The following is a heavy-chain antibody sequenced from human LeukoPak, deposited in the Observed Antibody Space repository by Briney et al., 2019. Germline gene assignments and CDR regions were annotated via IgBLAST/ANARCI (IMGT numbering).Heavy chain of an antibody. CDR2: IYYSGST. J-gene: IGHJ4*02. CDR3: ARLSRYCSSTSCHFDY. CDR1: GGSISSSSYY. D-gene: IGHD2-2*01. V-gene: IGHV4-39*01. Sequence: PSETLSLTCTVSGGSISSSSYYWGWIRQPPGKWLEWSGSIYYSGSTYYNPSLKRRVTISVDTSKNQFSLKLSSVTAADTAVYYCARLSRYCSSTSCHFDYWGQGTLVTVSS.